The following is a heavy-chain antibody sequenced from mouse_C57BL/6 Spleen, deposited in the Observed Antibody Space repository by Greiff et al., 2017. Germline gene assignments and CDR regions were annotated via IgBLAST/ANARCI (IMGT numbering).Heavy chain of an antibody. Sequence: QVQLQQSGAELMRPGASVKLSCKATGYTFTGYWIGWVKQRPGHGLEWIGEILPGSGSTNYNEKFKGKATFTADTSSNTAYMQHISLTTEDSAIYSCARGYYSNLRFAYWGQGTLVTVAA. J-gene: IGHJ3*01. V-gene: IGHV1-9*01. D-gene: IGHD2-5*01. CDR3: ARGYYSNLRFAY. CDR1: GYTFTGYW. CDR2: ILPGSGST.